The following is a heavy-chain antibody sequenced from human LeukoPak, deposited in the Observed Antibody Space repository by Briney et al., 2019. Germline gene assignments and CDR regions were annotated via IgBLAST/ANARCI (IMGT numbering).Heavy chain of an antibody. CDR1: GGSISSSNW. V-gene: IGHV4-4*02. Sequence: PSGTLSLTCAVSGGSISSSNWWSWVRQPPGKGLEWIGEIYHSGSTYYNPSLKSRVTISVDTSKNQFSLKLSSVTAADTAVYYCARAQYSSSWYRKSEGEGYFDYWGQGTLVTVSS. CDR2: IYHSGST. CDR3: ARAQYSSSWYRKSEGEGYFDY. J-gene: IGHJ4*02. D-gene: IGHD6-13*01.